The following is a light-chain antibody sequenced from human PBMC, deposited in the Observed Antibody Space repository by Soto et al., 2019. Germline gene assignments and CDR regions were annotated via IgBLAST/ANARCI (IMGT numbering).Light chain of an antibody. V-gene: IGKV3-20*01. CDR3: HQSGSSWT. Sequence: VLTQSPGTLSLSPGESATLSCWASRTVGGNYLAWYQQKPGQAPKLLIYGTSNRAPGIPDRFSGSGSGTDFSLTITRLEPEDIAVYYCHQSGSSWTFGQGTKLQLK. J-gene: IGKJ1*01. CDR2: GTS. CDR1: RTVGGNY.